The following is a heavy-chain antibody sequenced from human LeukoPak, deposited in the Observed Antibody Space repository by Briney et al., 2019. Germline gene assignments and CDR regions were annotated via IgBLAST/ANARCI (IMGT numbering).Heavy chain of an antibody. CDR2: IIPIFGTA. CDR3: ARDGCSSTNCYDAFDI. V-gene: IGHV1-69*01. J-gene: IGHJ3*02. CDR1: GGTFSSYA. D-gene: IGHD2-2*01. Sequence: SVKVSCKASGGTFSSYAISWVRQAPGQGLEWMGGIIPIFGTANYAQKFQGRVTITADESTSTAYMELSSLRSEDTAVYYCARDGCSSTNCYDAFDIWGQGTMVTVSS.